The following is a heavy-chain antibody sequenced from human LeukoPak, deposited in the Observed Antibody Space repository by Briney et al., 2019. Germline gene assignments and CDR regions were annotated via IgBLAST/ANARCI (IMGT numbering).Heavy chain of an antibody. CDR1: GGSISSGGYS. CDR2: IYHSGST. J-gene: IGHJ3*02. V-gene: IGHV4-30-2*01. Sequence: SETLSLTCAVSGGSISSGGYSWSWIRQPPGKGLEWIGYIYHSGSTYYNPSLKSRVTISVDRSKNQFSLKLSSVTAADTAVYYCARVLGGGDRKGAFDIWGQGTMVTVSS. D-gene: IGHD2-21*02. CDR3: ARVLGGGDRKGAFDI.